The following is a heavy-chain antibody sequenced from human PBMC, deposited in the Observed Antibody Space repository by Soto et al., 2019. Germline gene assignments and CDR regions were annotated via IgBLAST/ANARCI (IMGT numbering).Heavy chain of an antibody. J-gene: IGHJ4*02. CDR2: MNPNTGDT. CDR1: GYTFISYD. Sequence: QVQLVQSGAEVKKPGASVKVSCKASGYTFISYDINWVRQATGQGVEWMGWMNPNTGDTGYAQKFQGRVTMTRNTSINTANLEFSSLRSDDTAVYFCARGDGYIFDYWGQGTLVTVSS. CDR3: ARGDGYIFDY. V-gene: IGHV1-8*01. D-gene: IGHD5-12*01.